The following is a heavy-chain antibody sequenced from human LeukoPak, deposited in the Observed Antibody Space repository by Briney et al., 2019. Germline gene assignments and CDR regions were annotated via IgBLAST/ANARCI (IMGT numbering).Heavy chain of an antibody. Sequence: GGSLRLSCETSGFTFSSNCMSWVRHVPGRGLDWVANIKPDGSAEYYAASVKGRFTVSRDNAKNSLYLQMNSLRVEDTAVYYCARANNSSWHNWGQGTLVTVSS. CDR1: GFTFSSNC. CDR2: IKPDGSAE. D-gene: IGHD6-13*01. J-gene: IGHJ4*02. CDR3: ARANNSSWHN. V-gene: IGHV3-7*01.